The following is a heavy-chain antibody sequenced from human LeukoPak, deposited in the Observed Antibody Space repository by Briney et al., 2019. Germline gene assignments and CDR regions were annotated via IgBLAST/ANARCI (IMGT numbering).Heavy chain of an antibody. J-gene: IGHJ4*02. CDR3: ARDLYSSGWLYYFDY. CDR2: IIPILGIA. V-gene: IGHV1-69*04. CDR1: GGTFSSYA. D-gene: IGHD6-19*01. Sequence: ASVKVSCKASGGTFSSYAISWVRQAPGQGLEWMGRIIPILGIANYAQKFQGRVTITADKSTSTAYMELSSLRSEDTAVYYCARDLYSSGWLYYFDYWGQGTLVTVSS.